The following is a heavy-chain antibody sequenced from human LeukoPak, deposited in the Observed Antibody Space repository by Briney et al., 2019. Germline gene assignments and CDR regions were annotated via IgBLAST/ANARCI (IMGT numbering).Heavy chain of an antibody. CDR1: GFTFSIYA. Sequence: GGSLRLSCAASGFTFSIYAMSWVRQAPGKGLEWVSTITDSGGATYHADSVKGRFTISRDNSKNTLYLQMNSLRAEDTAMYYCAREDTSLVIAYWGQGTLVTVSS. CDR2: ITDSGGAT. J-gene: IGHJ4*02. CDR3: AREDTSLVIAY. D-gene: IGHD5-18*01. V-gene: IGHV3-23*01.